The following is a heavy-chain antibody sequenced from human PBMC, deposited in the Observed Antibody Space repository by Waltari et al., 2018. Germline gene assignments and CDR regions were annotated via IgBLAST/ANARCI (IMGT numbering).Heavy chain of an antibody. CDR2: IYYSGST. CDR3: ARASDCSSTSCYNFDY. V-gene: IGHV4-31*03. Sequence: QVQLQESGPGLVKPSQTLSLTCTVSGGSISRGGYSWSWIRPHPGKGLEWIGYIYYSGSTYYNPSLKSRVTISVDTSKNQFSLKLSSVTAADTAVYYCARASDCSSTSCYNFDYWGQGTLVTVSS. J-gene: IGHJ4*02. D-gene: IGHD2-2*02. CDR1: GGSISRGGYS.